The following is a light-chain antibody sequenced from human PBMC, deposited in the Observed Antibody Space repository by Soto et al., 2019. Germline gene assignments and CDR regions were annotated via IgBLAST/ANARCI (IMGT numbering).Light chain of an antibody. Sequence: QSVLTQSASVSGSPGQSITISCTGTSSDVGSYNHVSWYQQHPGGVPKLIIFNVNDRPSGVSNRFSGSKSGNTASLTISGLQAEDEAGYYCSSFTSSTTYVFGTGTKVTVL. CDR2: NVN. J-gene: IGLJ1*01. CDR3: SSFTSSTTYV. V-gene: IGLV2-14*01. CDR1: SSDVGSYNH.